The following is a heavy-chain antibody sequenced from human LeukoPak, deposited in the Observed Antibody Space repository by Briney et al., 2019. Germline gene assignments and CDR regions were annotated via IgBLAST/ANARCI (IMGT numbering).Heavy chain of an antibody. D-gene: IGHD5-18*01. J-gene: IGHJ6*02. Sequence: SETLSLTCAVYGGSFSGYYWSWIRQPPGKGLEWIGEINHSGSTNYNPSLKSRVTISVDTSKNQFSLKLSSETAADTAVYYCARGRIQLWSRDYYYGMDVWGQGTTVTVSS. CDR3: ARGRIQLWSRDYYYGMDV. CDR2: INHSGST. V-gene: IGHV4-34*01. CDR1: GGSFSGYY.